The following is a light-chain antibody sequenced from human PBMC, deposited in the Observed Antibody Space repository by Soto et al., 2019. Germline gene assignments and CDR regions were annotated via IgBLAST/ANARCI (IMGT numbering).Light chain of an antibody. J-gene: IGLJ1*01. V-gene: IGLV2-14*01. CDR2: EVR. CDR1: SSDVGDYNY. Sequence: QSAVTQPASVSGSPGQSITISCTGTSSDVGDYNYVSWYQHHPGKAPKLIIYEVRNRPSGVPNRFSGAKSGNTASLTISGLQDEDEADYYCSSYRTGSAFYVFGSGTKVTVL. CDR3: SSYRTGSAFYV.